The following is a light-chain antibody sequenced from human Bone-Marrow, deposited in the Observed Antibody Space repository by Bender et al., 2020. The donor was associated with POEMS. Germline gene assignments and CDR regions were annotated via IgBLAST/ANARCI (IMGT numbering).Light chain of an antibody. CDR2: DVA. J-gene: IGLJ3*02. CDR1: SSDVSGYTF. V-gene: IGLV2-14*03. CDR3: SSYANDTLK. Sequence: QSALTQPASVSGSPGQSITISCTGISSDVSGYTFVSWYQQHPGKAPKLLIYDVANRPSGVSDRFSGSKSGNTASLTISGLQADDEADYYCSSYANDTLKFGGGTKLTVL.